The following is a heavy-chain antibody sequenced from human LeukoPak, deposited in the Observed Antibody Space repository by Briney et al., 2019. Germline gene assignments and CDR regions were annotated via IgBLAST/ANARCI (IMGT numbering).Heavy chain of an antibody. D-gene: IGHD3-10*01. CDR3: ARAPMVRGVIITYNWFDP. J-gene: IGHJ5*02. V-gene: IGHV4-39*07. CDR2: INHSGST. CDR1: GGSISSSGYY. Sequence: SETLSLTCTVSGGSISSSGYYWSWIRQPPGKGLEWIGEINHSGSTNYNPSLKSRVTISVDTSKNQFSLKLSSVTAADTAVYYCARAPMVRGVIITYNWFDPWGQGTLVTVSS.